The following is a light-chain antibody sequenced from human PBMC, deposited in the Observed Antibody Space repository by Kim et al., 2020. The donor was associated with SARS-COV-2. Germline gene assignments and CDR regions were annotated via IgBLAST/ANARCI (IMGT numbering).Light chain of an antibody. V-gene: IGLV3-9*01. Sequence: VALGQTAKITCGENNIGNKNVHLYQQKPGQAPMLVIFRDTNRPSGIPERFSGPNSGNTATLTISRAQAGDESDYYCQVWDSSIGVFGGGTQLTVL. J-gene: IGLJ2*01. CDR2: RDT. CDR3: QVWDSSIGV. CDR1: NIGNKN.